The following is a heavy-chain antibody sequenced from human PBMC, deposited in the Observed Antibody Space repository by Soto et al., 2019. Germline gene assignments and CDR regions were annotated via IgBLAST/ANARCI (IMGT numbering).Heavy chain of an antibody. CDR1: GGSFSGYY. CDR3: ARLRRAQYYYYYYGMDV. J-gene: IGHJ6*02. Sequence: PSETLSLTCAVYGGSFSGYYWSWIRQPPGKGLEWIGEINHSGSTNYNPSLKSRVTISVDTSKNQSSLKLSSVTAADTAVYYCARLRRAQYYYYYYGMDVWGQGTTVTVS. V-gene: IGHV4-34*01. D-gene: IGHD3-16*01. CDR2: INHSGST.